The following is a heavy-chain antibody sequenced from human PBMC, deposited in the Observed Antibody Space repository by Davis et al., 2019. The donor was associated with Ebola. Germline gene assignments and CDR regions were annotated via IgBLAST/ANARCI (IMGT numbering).Heavy chain of an antibody. CDR3: AGHSSAAVFGY. D-gene: IGHD6-13*01. CDR2: ISYDGSNK. V-gene: IGHV3-30-3*01. Sequence: GGSLRLSCAASGFTFSSYAMHWVRQAPGKGLEWVAVISYDGSNKYYADSVKGRFTISRDNSKNTLYLQMNSLRAEDTAVYYCAGHSSAAVFGYWGQGTLVTVSS. CDR1: GFTFSSYA. J-gene: IGHJ4*02.